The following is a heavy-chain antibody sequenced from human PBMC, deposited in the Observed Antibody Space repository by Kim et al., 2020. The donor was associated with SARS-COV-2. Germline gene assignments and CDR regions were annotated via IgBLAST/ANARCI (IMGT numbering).Heavy chain of an antibody. Sequence: ASVKVSCKASGYTFSGHYLHWVRQAPGQGLEWMGRIDPGSGATNYAQKFQARVTMTRDTSITTAYMELSSLTSDDTAVFFCTREDPRWFDPWGQGSLVTVSS. J-gene: IGHJ5*02. CDR2: IDPGSGAT. CDR3: TREDPRWFDP. V-gene: IGHV1-2*06. CDR1: GYTFSGHY.